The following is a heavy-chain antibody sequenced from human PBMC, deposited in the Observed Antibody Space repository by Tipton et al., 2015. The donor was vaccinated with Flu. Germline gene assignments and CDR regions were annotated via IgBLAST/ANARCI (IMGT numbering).Heavy chain of an antibody. CDR3: ARDMTAVTTGIGGDFDI. V-gene: IGHV5-51*03. Sequence: VQLVQSGAEVKKPGESLKISCKGSGYSFTSYWIGWVRQMPGKGLEWMGIIYPGDSDTRYSPSFQGQVTISADKSISAAYLQWSSLKASDTAMYYCARDMTAVTTGIGGDFDIWGQGTMVTVSS. J-gene: IGHJ3*02. CDR2: IYPGDSDT. CDR1: GYSFTSYW. D-gene: IGHD4-17*01.